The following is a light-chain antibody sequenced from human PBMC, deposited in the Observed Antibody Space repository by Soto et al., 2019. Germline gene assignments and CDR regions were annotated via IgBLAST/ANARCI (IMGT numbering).Light chain of an antibody. V-gene: IGLV2-14*01. CDR2: EVS. CDR1: SSDVGGYNY. CDR3: NSYTNVNSIDV. J-gene: IGLJ1*01. Sequence: QSVLTQPASVSGSPGQSITISCTGTSSDVGGYNYVSWYQHHPGKAPKLMIYEVSNRLSGVSNRFSGSKTGNTATLTISSLQAEDEADYHCNSYTNVNSIDVFGTGTKVTVL.